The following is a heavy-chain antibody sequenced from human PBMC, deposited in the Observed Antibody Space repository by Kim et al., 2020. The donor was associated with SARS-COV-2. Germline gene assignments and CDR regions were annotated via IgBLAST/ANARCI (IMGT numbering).Heavy chain of an antibody. J-gene: IGHJ4*02. CDR3: ASSGYSSGWYPQRDY. CDR2: IYYSGST. D-gene: IGHD6-19*01. Sequence: SETLSLTCTVSGGSISSYYWSWIRQPPGKGLEWIGYIYYSGSTNYNPSLKSRVTISVDTSKNQFSLKLSSVTAADTAVYYCASSGYSSGWYPQRDYWGQGTLVTVSS. CDR1: GGSISSYY. V-gene: IGHV4-59*01.